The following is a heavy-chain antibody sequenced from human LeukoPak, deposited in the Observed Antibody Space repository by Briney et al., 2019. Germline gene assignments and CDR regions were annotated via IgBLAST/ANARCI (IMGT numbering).Heavy chain of an antibody. J-gene: IGHJ6*02. D-gene: IGHD6-13*01. CDR2: IKSKTDGGTT. CDR1: GFTFSNAW. CDR3: TTLIDSSSSTNRYYYYYGMDV. V-gene: IGHV3-15*01. Sequence: GGSLRLSCAASGFTFSNAWMSWVRQAPGKGLEWVGRIKSKTDGGTTDYAAPVKGRFTISRDDSKNTLYLQMNSLKTEDTAVYYCTTLIDSSSSTNRYYYYYGMDVWGQGTTVTVSS.